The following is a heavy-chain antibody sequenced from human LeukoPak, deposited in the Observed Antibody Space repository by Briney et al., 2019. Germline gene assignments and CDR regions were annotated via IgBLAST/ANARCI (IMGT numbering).Heavy chain of an antibody. Sequence: PGGSLRLSCAASGFTFSSHEMNWVRQAPGKGLEWVSYIASDGSAIYYIDSVKGRFTISRDNAKNSLYLQLNSLRAEDTAVYCCARGTGGMWGQGTMVTVSS. V-gene: IGHV3-48*03. CDR1: GFTFSSHE. CDR3: ARGTGGM. D-gene: IGHD3-16*01. J-gene: IGHJ3*01. CDR2: IASDGSAI.